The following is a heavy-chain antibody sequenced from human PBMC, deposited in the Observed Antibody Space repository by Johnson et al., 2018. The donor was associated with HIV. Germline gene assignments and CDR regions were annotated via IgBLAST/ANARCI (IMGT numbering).Heavy chain of an antibody. CDR2: IHWSGGSN. J-gene: IGHJ3*02. CDR3: ARRVEGRRSANDAFDI. D-gene: IGHD1-1*01. CDR1: GFTFDDYG. V-gene: IGHV3-20*04. Sequence: VQLVESGGGVVRPGGSLRLSCAASGFTFDDYGMSWVRQAPGRGLEWVSGIHWSGGSNGYADSVKGRFTISRDNAKNSLYLQMTSLRAEDTAVYYCARRVEGRRSANDAFDICGQGTMVTVSS.